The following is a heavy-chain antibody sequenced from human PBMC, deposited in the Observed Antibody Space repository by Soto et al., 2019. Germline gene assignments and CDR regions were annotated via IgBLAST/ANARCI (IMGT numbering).Heavy chain of an antibody. CDR2: IYSGGST. CDR3: GRDKAVGATDY. V-gene: IGHV3-66*01. D-gene: IGHD1-26*01. CDR1: GFTVSSNY. J-gene: IGHJ4*02. Sequence: EVQLVESGGGFVQPGGSLRLSCAASGFTVSSNYRSWVRQAPGKGLEWVAVIYSGGSTYYADSVKGRFIISRDNSENTLFLQMNSLRAEDTAVYYCGRDKAVGATDYWGQGTLVTVS.